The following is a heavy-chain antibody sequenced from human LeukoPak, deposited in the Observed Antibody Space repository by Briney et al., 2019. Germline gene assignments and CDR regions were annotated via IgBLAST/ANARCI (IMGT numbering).Heavy chain of an antibody. V-gene: IGHV3-13*01. Sequence: QSGGSLRLSCAASGFTFSSYDMHWVRQGIGKGLEWVSAIATAGDTFYSGSVKGRFTISRENAKESLYLQMNSLRAGDTAVYYCARGGELGFDPWGQGTLVTVSS. CDR3: ARGGELGFDP. CDR1: GFTFSSYD. CDR2: IATAGDT. D-gene: IGHD1-7*01. J-gene: IGHJ5*02.